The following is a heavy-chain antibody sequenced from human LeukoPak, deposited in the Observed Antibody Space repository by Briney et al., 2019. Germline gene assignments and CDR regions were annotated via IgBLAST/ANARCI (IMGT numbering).Heavy chain of an antibody. CDR3: ARDLVEPPRTYYFDY. J-gene: IGHJ4*02. Sequence: GGSLRLPCAASGFTFSSYSMNWVRQAPGKGLEWVSSISSSSSYIYYADSVKGRFTISRDNAKNSLYLQMNSLRAEDTAVYYCARDLVEPPRTYYFDYWGQGTLVTVSS. CDR2: ISSSSSYI. D-gene: IGHD1-26*01. CDR1: GFTFSSYS. V-gene: IGHV3-21*01.